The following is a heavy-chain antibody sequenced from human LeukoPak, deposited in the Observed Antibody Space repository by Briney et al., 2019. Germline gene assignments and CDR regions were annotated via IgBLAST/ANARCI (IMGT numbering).Heavy chain of an antibody. J-gene: IGHJ4*02. CDR2: IIPIFGTA. CDR1: GGTFSSYA. V-gene: IGHV1-69*06. D-gene: IGHD6-13*01. Sequence: SVKVSCKASGGTFSSYAISWVRQAPGQGLEWMGGIIPIFGTANYAQKFQGRVTITADKSTSTAYMELSSLRSEDTSVYYCAKDSGIAAAGTDIGIIDYWGQGTLVTVSS. CDR3: AKDSGIAAAGTDIGIIDY.